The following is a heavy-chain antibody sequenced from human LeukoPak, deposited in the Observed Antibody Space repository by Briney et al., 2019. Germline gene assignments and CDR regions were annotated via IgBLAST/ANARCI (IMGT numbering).Heavy chain of an antibody. D-gene: IGHD6-13*01. CDR1: GYSISSGYY. J-gene: IGHJ5*02. CDR3: ARENIAAAGTWFDP. V-gene: IGHV4-38-2*02. Sequence: SETLSLTCTVSGYSISSGYYWGWARQPPGKGLEWIGSIYYSGTTYYNPSLKNRVTISVDTSKNQLSLKLSSVSAADTALYYCARENIAAAGTWFDPWGQGTLVTVSS. CDR2: IYYSGTT.